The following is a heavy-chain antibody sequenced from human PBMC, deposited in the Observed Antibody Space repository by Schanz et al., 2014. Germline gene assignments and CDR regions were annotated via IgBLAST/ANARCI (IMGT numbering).Heavy chain of an antibody. J-gene: IGHJ3*02. CDR3: ARGKFAELSAFDI. CDR1: GFTFSSYA. CDR2: ISGGGGSI. Sequence: EVQLLESGGGLVQPGGSLRLSCAASGFTFSSYAMRWVRQAPGKGLEWVSAISGGGGSIYYSDSVKGRFTISRDNSKSTLYLQMNSLRSEDTAVHYCARGKFAELSAFDIWVQGTMVTVSS. D-gene: IGHD3-10*01. V-gene: IGHV3-23*01.